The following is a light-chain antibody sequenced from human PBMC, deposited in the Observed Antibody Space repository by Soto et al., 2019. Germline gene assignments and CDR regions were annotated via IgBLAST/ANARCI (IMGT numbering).Light chain of an antibody. CDR3: AVWDDSLSALL. CDR2: SDV. Sequence: QAVVTQPPSASGTPGQRVTISCSGGTSNIGTNPVNWYRQLPGTAPQLLLYSDVQRPSGVPDRVSGSKSGTSASLAIRGLQSEDEADYFCAVWDDSLSALLFGGGTKLTVL. J-gene: IGLJ2*01. V-gene: IGLV1-44*01. CDR1: TSNIGTNP.